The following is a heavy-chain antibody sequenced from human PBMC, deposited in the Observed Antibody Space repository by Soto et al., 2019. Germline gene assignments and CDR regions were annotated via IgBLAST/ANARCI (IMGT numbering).Heavy chain of an antibody. J-gene: IGHJ4*02. CDR3: ARDVSVSTSPDY. Sequence: GGSLRLSCAASGFTFSSYAMSWVRQAPGKGLEWVSAISGSGGSTYYADSVKGRFTISRDNSKNTLYLQMNSLRAEDTAVYYCARDVSVSTSPDYWGQGTLVTVSS. CDR1: GFTFSSYA. V-gene: IGHV3-23*01. CDR2: ISGSGGST. D-gene: IGHD1-1*01.